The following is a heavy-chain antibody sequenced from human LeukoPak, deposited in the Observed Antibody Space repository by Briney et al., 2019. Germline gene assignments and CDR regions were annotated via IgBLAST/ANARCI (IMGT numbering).Heavy chain of an antibody. CDR1: GYTFTGYY. D-gene: IGHD2-21*02. J-gene: IGHJ4*02. V-gene: IGHV1-2*06. Sequence: EASVKVSCKASGYTFTGYYMHRVRQAPGQGLEWMGRINPNSGGTNYAQKFQGRVTMTRDTSISTAYMELSRLRSDDTAVYYCASLYCGGDCYSGDYWGQGTLVTVSS. CDR3: ASLYCGGDCYSGDY. CDR2: INPNSGGT.